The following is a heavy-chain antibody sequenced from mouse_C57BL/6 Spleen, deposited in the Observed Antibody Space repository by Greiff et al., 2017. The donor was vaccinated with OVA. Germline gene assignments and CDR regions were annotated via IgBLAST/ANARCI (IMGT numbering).Heavy chain of an antibody. CDR1: GYTFTSYW. J-gene: IGHJ4*01. CDR3: ARGGGIYSIDY. Sequence: VQLQQPGAELVRPGSSVKLSCKASGYTFTSYWMHWVKQRPIQGLEWIGNIDPSDSDTHYNQKFKDKATLTVDKSSSTAYMQLSSLTSEDSAVYYCARGGGIYSIDYWGQGTSVTVSS. V-gene: IGHV1-52*01. CDR2: IDPSDSDT.